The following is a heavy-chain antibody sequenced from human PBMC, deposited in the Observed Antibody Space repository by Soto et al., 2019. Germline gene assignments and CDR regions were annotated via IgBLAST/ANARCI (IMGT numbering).Heavy chain of an antibody. CDR2: INGRGNYI. D-gene: IGHD1-26*01. CDR1: GFTFSTYT. Sequence: LRLSCASSGFTFSTYTMNWVRQAPGKGLEWVSSINGRGNYIYYADSVKGRFTISRDNAKNSLYLQMDRLRAEDTALYYCVREDGIVGANSAFDYWGLGPLVTVSS. V-gene: IGHV3-21*01. CDR3: VREDGIVGANSAFDY. J-gene: IGHJ4*02.